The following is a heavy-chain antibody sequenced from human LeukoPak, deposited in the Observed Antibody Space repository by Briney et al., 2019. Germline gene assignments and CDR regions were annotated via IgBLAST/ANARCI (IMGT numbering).Heavy chain of an antibody. J-gene: IGHJ4*02. V-gene: IGHV3-72*01. D-gene: IGHD1-26*01. CDR2: IRNKANGYTT. CDR3: VKSGSYQPLGS. CDR1: GFTFSDHY. Sequence: PGGSLRLSCAASGFTFSDHYMDWVRQAPGKGLDWVGRIRNKANGYTTKYAASVKGRFTISRDDSKNSLCLQMDSLKTEDTAVYYCVKSGSYQPLGSWGQGTLVTVSS.